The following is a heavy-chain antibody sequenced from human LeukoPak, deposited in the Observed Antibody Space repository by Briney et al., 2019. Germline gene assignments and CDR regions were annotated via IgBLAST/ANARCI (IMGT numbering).Heavy chain of an antibody. CDR2: INHSGST. CDR3: ARGWGIAAAGTVWFDP. CDR1: GGSFSGYY. J-gene: IGHJ5*02. D-gene: IGHD6-13*01. V-gene: IGHV4-34*01. Sequence: SETLSLTCAVYGGSFSGYYWSWIRHPPGKGLEWIGEINHSGSTNYHPSLKSRVTISVDTSKNQFSLKLSSVTAADTAVYYCARGWGIAAAGTVWFDPWGQGTLVTVSS.